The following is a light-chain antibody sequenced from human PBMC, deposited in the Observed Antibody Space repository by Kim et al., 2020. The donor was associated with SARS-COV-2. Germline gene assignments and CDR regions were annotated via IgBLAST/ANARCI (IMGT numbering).Light chain of an antibody. CDR3: QAWAASTAV. V-gene: IGLV3-1*01. J-gene: IGLJ3*02. CDR2: QDV. Sequence: LSPGQTASITCSGHNLGDKHACWYQQKPGQSPLLVIYQDVQRPSGIPERFSGSNSGNTATLTISGTQPMDEADYYCQAWAASTAVFGGGTKLTVL. CDR1: NLGDKH.